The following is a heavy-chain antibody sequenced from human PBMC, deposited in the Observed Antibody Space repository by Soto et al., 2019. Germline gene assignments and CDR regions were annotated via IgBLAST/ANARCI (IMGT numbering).Heavy chain of an antibody. CDR1: GYTFSTYY. Sequence: ASVKVSCKASGYTFSTYYMHCVRQAPGQGYEWMGIINPSGGSTTYAQKFQGRVTMTRDMSRNHLSLRLTSVTAADTAVYYCATRETRTGGPVWGPGTVVTVSS. CDR2: INPSGGST. CDR3: ATRETRTGGPV. D-gene: IGHD2-8*02. V-gene: IGHV1-46*01. J-gene: IGHJ4*03.